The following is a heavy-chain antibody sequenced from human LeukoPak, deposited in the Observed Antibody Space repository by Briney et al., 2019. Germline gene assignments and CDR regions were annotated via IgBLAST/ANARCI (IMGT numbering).Heavy chain of an antibody. CDR2: INQDESAK. D-gene: IGHD6-13*01. CDR3: AKDHGKQLTTNWFDP. CDR1: GFTFSSYW. J-gene: IGHJ5*02. V-gene: IGHV3-7*03. Sequence: PGGSLRLSCAASGFTFSSYWMSWVSQAPGKRLEWVASINQDESAKFYVDSVKGRFTISRDNSKNTLYLQMNSLRAEDTAVYYCAKDHGKQLTTNWFDPWGQGTLVTVSS.